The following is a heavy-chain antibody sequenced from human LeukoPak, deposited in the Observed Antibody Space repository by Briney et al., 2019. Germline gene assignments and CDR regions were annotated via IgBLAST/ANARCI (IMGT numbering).Heavy chain of an antibody. CDR1: GGSISSSDW. CDR3: ARPQSRGRIDP. V-gene: IGHV4-4*02. J-gene: IGHJ5*02. CDR2: IYLGGII. D-gene: IGHD3-16*01. Sequence: SETLSLTCTVSGGSISSSDWFSWVRQPPRKGLEWIGEIYLGGIINYNPSLKSRVTISVDKSNNQFSLKLSSVTAADTAVYYCARPQSRGRIDPWGQGTLVTVSS.